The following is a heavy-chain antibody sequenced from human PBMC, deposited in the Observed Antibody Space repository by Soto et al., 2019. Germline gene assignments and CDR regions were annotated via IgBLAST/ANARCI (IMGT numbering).Heavy chain of an antibody. CDR2: TRHDGSNT. CDR1: GFTFSGYG. J-gene: IGHJ4*02. Sequence: QVQLVESGGGVVQPGRSLRLSCAASGFTFSGYGMHWVRQAPGKGLEWVAVTRHDGSNTYYADYVRGRFTISRDNSNKMLYLQMNSLRAEDTAVYYCARDGVGTTTYFGYFDYWGQGTLVTVSS. V-gene: IGHV3-33*01. D-gene: IGHD1-26*01. CDR3: ARDGVGTTTYFGYFDY.